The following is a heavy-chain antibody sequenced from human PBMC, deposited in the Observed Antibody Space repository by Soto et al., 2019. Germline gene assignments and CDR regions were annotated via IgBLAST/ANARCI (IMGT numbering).Heavy chain of an antibody. CDR2: INAGNGDT. J-gene: IGHJ4*02. CDR1: GYTFTNYA. V-gene: IGHV1-3*01. Sequence: ASVKVSCKASGYTFTNYAIHWVRQAPGQSLEWMGWINAGNGDTKYSQKFQGRVTINRDTSASTAYMEVSSLRSEDTAVYYCASGSARHYFDYWGQGTLVTVSS. CDR3: ASGSARHYFDY.